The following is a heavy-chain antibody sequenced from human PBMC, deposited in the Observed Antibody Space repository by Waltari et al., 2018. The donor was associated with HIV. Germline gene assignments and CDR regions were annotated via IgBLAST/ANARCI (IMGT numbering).Heavy chain of an antibody. D-gene: IGHD6-19*01. CDR2: IYSGGST. V-gene: IGHV3-53*02. J-gene: IGHJ6*02. CDR3: AREGSRGWRSDMDV. CDR1: GFTVGSNY. Sequence: EVQLVETGGGLIQPGGSLRLSCAASGFTVGSNYMSWVRQAPGKGLEWVSIIYSGGSTYYADSVKGRFTISRDSSKNTVYLQMNSLRAEDTAVYYCAREGSRGWRSDMDVWGQGTTVTVSS.